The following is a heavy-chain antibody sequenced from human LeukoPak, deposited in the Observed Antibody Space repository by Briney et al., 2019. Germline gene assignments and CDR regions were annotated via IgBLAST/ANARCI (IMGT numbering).Heavy chain of an antibody. Sequence: GGSLRLSCAASGFTFDDYAMHWVRQVPGKGLEWVSGISWNSGSIDCADSVKGRFTISRDNAKNSLHLQMDSLRTEDTAFYYCAKGSCSSTSCHFDYWGQGTLVTVSS. CDR2: ISWNSGSI. V-gene: IGHV3-9*01. D-gene: IGHD2-2*01. CDR3: AKGSCSSTSCHFDY. J-gene: IGHJ4*02. CDR1: GFTFDDYA.